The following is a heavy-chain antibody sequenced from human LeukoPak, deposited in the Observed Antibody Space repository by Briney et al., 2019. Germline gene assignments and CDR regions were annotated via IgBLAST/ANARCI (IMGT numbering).Heavy chain of an antibody. CDR2: IWYDGSNQ. D-gene: IGHD1-26*01. V-gene: IGHV3-33*08. CDR3: ATDRNSGKYYDY. Sequence: GGSLRLSCAASGFTFSSYWMNWARQAPGKGLEWVAVIWYDGSNQYYLDSVKGRFTVSRDNAKNTLYLQMNSLRAEDTAVYYCATDRNSGKYYDYWGQGTLVTVSS. J-gene: IGHJ4*02. CDR1: GFTFSSYW.